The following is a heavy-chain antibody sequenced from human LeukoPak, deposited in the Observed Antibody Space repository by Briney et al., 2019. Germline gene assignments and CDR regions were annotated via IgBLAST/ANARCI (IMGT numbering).Heavy chain of an antibody. Sequence: SETLSLTCTVSGGSISSYYWSWIRQPAGKGLEWIGRIYTSGSTNYNPSLKSRVTMSVDTSKNQFSLKVSAVTAADTAVYYCARLNGYRADEKLENDDYWGQGTLVTVSS. J-gene: IGHJ4*02. CDR2: IYTSGST. CDR1: GGSISSYY. CDR3: ARLNGYRADEKLENDDY. V-gene: IGHV4-4*07. D-gene: IGHD2-2*02.